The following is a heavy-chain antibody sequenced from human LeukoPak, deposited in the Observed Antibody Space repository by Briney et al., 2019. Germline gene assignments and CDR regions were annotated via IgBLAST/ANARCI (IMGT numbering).Heavy chain of an antibody. V-gene: IGHV3-74*01. CDR1: GFTFSSSL. J-gene: IGHJ4*02. CDR3: AYGTGWFFNY. Sequence: GGSLRLSCAASGFTFSSSLMHWVRQGPGKGPAWVSLINTDGRSTNYADSVKGRFTISRDNAKNTLYLHMNSMRAEDTAVYYCAYGTGWFFNYWGQGTLVTVSS. CDR2: INTDGRST. D-gene: IGHD6-19*01.